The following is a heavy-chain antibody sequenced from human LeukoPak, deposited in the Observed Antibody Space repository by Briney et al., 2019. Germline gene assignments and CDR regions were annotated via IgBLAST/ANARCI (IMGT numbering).Heavy chain of an antibody. Sequence: PSETLSLTCTVSGGSISSYYWSWIRQPPGKGLEWIGYIYTSGSTNYNPSLKSRVTISVDTSKNQFSLKLSSVTAADTAVYYCARQVPTNNWFGPWGQGTLVTVSS. V-gene: IGHV4-4*09. CDR2: IYTSGST. CDR1: GGSISSYY. CDR3: ARQVPTNNWFGP. D-gene: IGHD5-24*01. J-gene: IGHJ5*02.